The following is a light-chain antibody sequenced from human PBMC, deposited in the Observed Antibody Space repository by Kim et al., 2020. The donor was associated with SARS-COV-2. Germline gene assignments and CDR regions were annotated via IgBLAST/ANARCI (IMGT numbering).Light chain of an antibody. CDR3: QAWDSSTHNYV. CDR2: QDK. J-gene: IGLJ1*01. V-gene: IGLV3-1*01. Sequence: PGQTARFTCSGYKLGDKYVSWYQQKPGQSPVVVIYQDKQRPSGIPERFSGSNSGNTATLTISGTQAMDEADYYCQAWDSSTHNYVFGAGTKVTVL. CDR1: KLGDKY.